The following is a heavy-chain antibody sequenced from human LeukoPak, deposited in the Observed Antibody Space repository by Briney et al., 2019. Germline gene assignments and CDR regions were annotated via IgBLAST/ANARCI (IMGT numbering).Heavy chain of an antibody. V-gene: IGHV1-69*05. D-gene: IGHD6-13*01. Sequence: ASVKVSCKASGGTFSSYAISWVRQAPGQGLEWMGGIIPIFGTANYAQKFQGRVTITTDESTSTANMELSSLRSEDTAVYYCARGDSSSWTTFDYWGQGTLVTVSS. CDR3: ARGDSSSWTTFDY. CDR2: IIPIFGTA. J-gene: IGHJ4*02. CDR1: GGTFSSYA.